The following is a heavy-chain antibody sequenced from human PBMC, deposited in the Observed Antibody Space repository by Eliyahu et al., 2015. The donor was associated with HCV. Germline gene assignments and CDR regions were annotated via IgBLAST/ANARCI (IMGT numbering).Heavy chain of an antibody. Sequence: QVQLQESGPGLVKPSETLSLTCTVSGGSISSYYWSWIRQPPGKGLEWIGYIYYSGSTNYNPSLKSRVTISVDTSKNQFSLKLSSVTAADTAVYYCARDLAAGTLRPGWFDPWGQGTLVTVSS. J-gene: IGHJ5*02. V-gene: IGHV4-59*01. D-gene: IGHD6-13*01. CDR2: IYYSGST. CDR1: GGSISSYY. CDR3: ARDLAAGTLRPGWFDP.